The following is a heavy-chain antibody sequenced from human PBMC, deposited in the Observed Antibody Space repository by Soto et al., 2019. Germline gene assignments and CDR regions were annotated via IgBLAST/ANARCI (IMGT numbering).Heavy chain of an antibody. CDR3: ASGKTVEYYFDY. CDR1: GGSISSGDYY. V-gene: IGHV4-30-4*01. CDR2: IYYSGST. Sequence: QVQLQESGPGLVKPSQTLSLTCTVSGGSISSGDYYWSWIRQPPGKGLDWIGYIYYSGSTYYNPSHKSRVTISVDTSNNQFSLNRSSVTAADTAVYYCASGKTVEYYFDYWGQGTLVTVSS. J-gene: IGHJ4*02. D-gene: IGHD3-3*01.